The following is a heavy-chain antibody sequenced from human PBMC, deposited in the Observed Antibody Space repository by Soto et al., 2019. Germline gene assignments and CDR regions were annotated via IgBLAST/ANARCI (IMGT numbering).Heavy chain of an antibody. CDR1: GYTFTGYY. Sequence: GASVKVSCKASGYTFTGYYMHWVRQAPGQGLEWMGWINPNSGGTNYAQKFQGRVTMTRDASISTAYVELSRLRSDDTAVYYCARGPYYYDSSGYYPFLRYWGQGTLVTVSS. D-gene: IGHD3-22*01. CDR3: ARGPYYYDSSGYYPFLRY. J-gene: IGHJ4*02. V-gene: IGHV1-2*02. CDR2: INPNSGGT.